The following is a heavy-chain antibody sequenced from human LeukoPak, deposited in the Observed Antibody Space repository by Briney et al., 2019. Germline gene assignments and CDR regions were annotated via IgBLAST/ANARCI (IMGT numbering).Heavy chain of an antibody. CDR2: ISDSGSP. Sequence: PSETLSLTCEVNGGSFNGYHWTWIRQSPGKGLEWIGEISDSGSPIYSPSLRSRLTISVDTSKNQFSVTLTSVTVADTAVYYCARGPHQHWPLGQFWGQGSLVTVSS. D-gene: IGHD2-2*01. CDR1: GGSFNGYH. CDR3: ARGPHQHWPLGQF. J-gene: IGHJ4*02. V-gene: IGHV4-34*01.